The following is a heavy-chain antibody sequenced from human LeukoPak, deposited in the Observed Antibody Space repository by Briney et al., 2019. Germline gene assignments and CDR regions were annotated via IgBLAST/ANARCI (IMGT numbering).Heavy chain of an antibody. V-gene: IGHV4-34*01. CDR1: GGSFSGYY. D-gene: IGHD2-21*01. CDR3: AREWVVIGYFDY. CDR2: INHSGGT. J-gene: IGHJ4*02. Sequence: KPSETLSLTCAVYGGSFSGYYWSWIRQPPGKGLEWIGEINHSGGTNHNPSLKSRVTISVDTSKNQFSLKLSSVTAADTAVYYCAREWVVIGYFDYWGQGTLVTVSS.